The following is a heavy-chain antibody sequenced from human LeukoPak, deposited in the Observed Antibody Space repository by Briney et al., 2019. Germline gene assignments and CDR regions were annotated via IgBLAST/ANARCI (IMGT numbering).Heavy chain of an antibody. V-gene: IGHV3-30*02. J-gene: IGHJ6*03. CDR3: AKDSAFYYIDV. CDR2: IRYNGNNQ. Sequence: GGSLRLSCAASGFTFNNYGMHWVRQAPGKGLEWVAFIRYNGNNQYYADSVKGRFTISRDNSKNTLYLQMNSLEGDDTAVYYCAKDSAFYYIDVWGKGTTVIISS. CDR1: GFTFNNYG. D-gene: IGHD3-10*01.